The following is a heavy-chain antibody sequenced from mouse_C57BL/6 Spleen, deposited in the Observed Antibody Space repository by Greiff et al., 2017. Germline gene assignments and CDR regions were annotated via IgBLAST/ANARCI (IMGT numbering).Heavy chain of an antibody. V-gene: IGHV1-26*01. D-gene: IGHD1-1*01. CDR1: GYTFTDYY. J-gene: IGHJ2*01. CDR3: APHYYGSSLDY. CDR2: INPNNGGT. Sequence: EVQLQQSGPELVKPGASVKISCKASGYTFTDYYMNWVKQSHGKSLELIGDINPNNGGTSYNQKFKGKATLTVDKSSSTAYMELRSLTSEDSAVYYCAPHYYGSSLDYWGQGTTLTVSS.